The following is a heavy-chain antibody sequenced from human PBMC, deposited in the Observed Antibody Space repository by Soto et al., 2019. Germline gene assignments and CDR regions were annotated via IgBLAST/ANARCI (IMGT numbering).Heavy chain of an antibody. J-gene: IGHJ3*02. CDR3: ARVTSITMIVVVNDAFDI. V-gene: IGHV1-18*01. CDR2: ISAYNGNT. CDR1: GYTFNSYG. D-gene: IGHD3-22*01. Sequence: QVQLVQSGAEVKKPGASVKVSCKASGYTFNSYGISWVRQAPGQVLEWMGWISAYNGNTNYAQKLQGRVTMTTDTSTSTAYMELRSLRSDDTAVYYCARVTSITMIVVVNDAFDIWGQGTMVTVSS.